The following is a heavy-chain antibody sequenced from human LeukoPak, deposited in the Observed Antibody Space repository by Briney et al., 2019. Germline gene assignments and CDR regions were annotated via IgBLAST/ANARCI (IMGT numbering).Heavy chain of an antibody. J-gene: IGHJ4*02. V-gene: IGHV3-11*03. D-gene: IGHD3-22*01. CDR1: GFTFSDSY. CDR3: ARSYYDSSGYSN. CDR2: ISGSGHDI. Sequence: PGGSLRLSCAASGFTFSDSYMTWVRQAPGKGVEWVAYISGSGHDINYSDSVKGRFTISRDNAKNSLYLQMNSLRAEDTALYYCARSYYDSSGYSNWGQGTLVTVSS.